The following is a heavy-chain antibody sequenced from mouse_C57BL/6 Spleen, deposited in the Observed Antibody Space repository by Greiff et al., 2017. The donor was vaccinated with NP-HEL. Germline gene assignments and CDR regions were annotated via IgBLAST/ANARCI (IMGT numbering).Heavy chain of an antibody. Sequence: EVKLMESGGGLVQPGGSLKLSCAASGFTFSDYYMYWVRQTPEKRLEWVAYISNGGGSTYYPDTVKGRFTISRDIAKNNLYLQMSRLKSEDTAMYYCARGGITTVMGYWGQGASVTVST. V-gene: IGHV5-12*01. J-gene: IGHJ4*01. CDR2: ISNGGGST. CDR3: ARGGITTVMGY. D-gene: IGHD1-1*01. CDR1: GFTFSDYY.